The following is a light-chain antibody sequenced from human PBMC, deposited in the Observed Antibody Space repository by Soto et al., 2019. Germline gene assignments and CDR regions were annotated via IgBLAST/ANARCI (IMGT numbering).Light chain of an antibody. V-gene: IGLV1-51*01. CDR3: GTWDSSLSVVI. CDR2: DNN. Sequence: QSVLTQPPSVSAAPGQKVTISCSGSSSNIGNNFVSWYQQLPGTAPRLLIYDNNNRPSGIPDRFSGSQSGTSATLAITGLQTGDEADYFCGTWDSSLSVVIFGGGTKRPS. CDR1: SSNIGNNF. J-gene: IGLJ2*01.